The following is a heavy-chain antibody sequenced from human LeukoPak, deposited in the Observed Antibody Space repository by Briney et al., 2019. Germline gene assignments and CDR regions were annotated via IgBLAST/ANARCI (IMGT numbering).Heavy chain of an antibody. V-gene: IGHV3-23*01. CDR1: GFTFSSYG. Sequence: PGGSLRLSCAASGFTFSSYGMSWVRQAPGKGLEWVSAISGSGGSTYYADSVKGRFTISRDNSKNTLYLQMNSLRAEDTAVYYCAKDPGYCSGGSCYQATDYWGQGTLVTVSS. CDR2: ISGSGGST. J-gene: IGHJ4*02. CDR3: AKDPGYCSGGSCYQATDY. D-gene: IGHD2-15*01.